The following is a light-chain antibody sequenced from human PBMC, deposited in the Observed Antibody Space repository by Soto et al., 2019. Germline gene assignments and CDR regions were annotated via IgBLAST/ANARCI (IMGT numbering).Light chain of an antibody. V-gene: IGKV4-1*01. Sequence: IVMTQSPDSLAVSLGERATLSCKSSQSLLYSSDNKNYLAWYQQTPGQSPKLLISWASTRESEVPDRFSGSGSGTDFPLTITDLRAEDVAIYYCQQYFSSPLTFGGGTRVELK. J-gene: IGKJ4*01. CDR3: QQYFSSPLT. CDR2: WAS. CDR1: QSLLYSSDNKNY.